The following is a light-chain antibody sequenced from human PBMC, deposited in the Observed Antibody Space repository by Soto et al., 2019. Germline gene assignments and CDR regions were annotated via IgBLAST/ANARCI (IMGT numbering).Light chain of an antibody. CDR3: QQYGSSPFT. J-gene: IGKJ5*01. CDR2: GAS. V-gene: IGKV3-20*01. CDR1: QTVTSNY. Sequence: ERVMTQSPATLSVSPGERSTLSCRSSQTVTSNYLAWYQQKPGQAPRLLFFGASIRATGLPDRFSGGGSGTDFTLTISRLEPEDFAVYYCQQYGSSPFTFGQGTRLEIK.